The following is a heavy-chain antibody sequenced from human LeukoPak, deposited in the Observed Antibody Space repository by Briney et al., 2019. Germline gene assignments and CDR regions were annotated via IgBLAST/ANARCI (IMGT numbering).Heavy chain of an antibody. CDR3: ARALRLAVNLDY. CDR2: IDSEGSST. Sequence: GGSLRLSCAASGFRFSGYWMHWVRQAPGKGLVRVSHIDSEGSSTNYADSVKGRFTISRDNAKNTLYLQMNSLRAEDTAVYYCARALRLAVNLDYWGQGTLVTVSS. J-gene: IGHJ4*01. CDR1: GFRFSGYW. D-gene: IGHD6-19*01. V-gene: IGHV3-74*01.